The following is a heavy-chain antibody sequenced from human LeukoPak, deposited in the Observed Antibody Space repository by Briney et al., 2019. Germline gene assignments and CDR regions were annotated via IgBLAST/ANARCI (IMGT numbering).Heavy chain of an antibody. CDR2: IYYSGST. D-gene: IGHD5-18*01. Sequence: PSETLSLTCTVSGGSISSSSYYWGWIRQPPGKGLEWIGSIYYSGSTYYNPSLKSRVTISVDTSKNQFSLKLSSVTAADTAVYYCARIQLWVNFDYWGQGTLVTVSS. J-gene: IGHJ4*02. CDR1: GGSISSSSYY. V-gene: IGHV4-39*07. CDR3: ARIQLWVNFDY.